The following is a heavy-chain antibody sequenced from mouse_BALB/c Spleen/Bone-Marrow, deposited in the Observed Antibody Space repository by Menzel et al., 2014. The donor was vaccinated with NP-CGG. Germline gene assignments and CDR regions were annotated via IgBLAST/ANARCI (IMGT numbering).Heavy chain of an antibody. J-gene: IGHJ4*01. CDR1: GFTFSDYY. CDR3: ARPTIYYDYDGYAMDY. V-gene: IGHV5-12*02. CDR2: ISNGGGST. D-gene: IGHD2-4*01. Sequence: EVKLMESGGGLVQSGGSLKLSCATSGFTFSDYYMYWVRQTPEKRLEWVAYISNGGGSTYYPDTVKGRFTISRDNAKNTLYLQMSRLKSDDTAMYYCARPTIYYDYDGYAMDYWGQGTSVTVSS.